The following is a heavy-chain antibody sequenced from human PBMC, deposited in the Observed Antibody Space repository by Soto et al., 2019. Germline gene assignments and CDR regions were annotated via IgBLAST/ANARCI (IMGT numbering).Heavy chain of an antibody. CDR2: ISAYNGNT. CDR3: AREQGLRGVIQISLFDY. D-gene: IGHD3-10*01. V-gene: IGHV1-18*01. Sequence: ASVKVSCKASGYTFTSYGISWVRQAPGQGLEWMGWISAYNGNTNYAQKLQGRVTMTTDTSTSTAYMELRSLRSDDTAVYYCAREQGLRGVIQISLFDYWGQGTLVTVSS. CDR1: GYTFTSYG. J-gene: IGHJ4*02.